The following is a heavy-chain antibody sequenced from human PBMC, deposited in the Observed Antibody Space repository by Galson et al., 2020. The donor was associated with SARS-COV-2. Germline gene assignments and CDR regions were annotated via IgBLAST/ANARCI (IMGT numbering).Heavy chain of an antibody. CDR1: GYSFTSYW. CDR2: IYPGDSDT. D-gene: IGHD5-12*01. V-gene: IGHV5-51*01. J-gene: IGHJ3*02. CDR3: ATRDIVATIGTLGAFDI. Sequence: GESLKISCKGSGYSFTSYWIGWVRQMPGNGLEWMGIIYPGDSDTRYSPSFQGQVTISADKSISTAYLQWSSLKASDTAMYYCATRDIVATIGTLGAFDIWGQGTMVTVSS.